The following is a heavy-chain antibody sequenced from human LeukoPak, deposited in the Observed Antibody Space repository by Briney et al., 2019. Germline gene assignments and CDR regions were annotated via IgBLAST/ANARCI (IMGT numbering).Heavy chain of an antibody. Sequence: SQTLSLTCAISGDSVSSDRATWNWIRQSPSRGLEWLGRTYYRSKWYSAYAVSVKSRISINSDTSKNQFSLQLSSVTPEDTAIYYCARGPQWLNYWGQGTLVTVSS. J-gene: IGHJ4*02. CDR1: GDSVSSDRAT. CDR3: ARGPQWLNY. D-gene: IGHD6-19*01. V-gene: IGHV6-1*01. CDR2: TYYRSKWYS.